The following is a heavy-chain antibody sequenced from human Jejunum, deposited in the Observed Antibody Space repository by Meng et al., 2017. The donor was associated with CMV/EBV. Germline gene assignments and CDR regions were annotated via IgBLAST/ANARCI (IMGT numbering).Heavy chain of an antibody. J-gene: IGHJ4*02. CDR1: GYTFASYA. CDR2: TNTDSGNT. Sequence: QVHLVQSGTEVKKPXASXKVTCKASGYTFASYAITWVRQAPGHGPEWMGWTNTDSGNTNYTEKFQGRVTMTTDTSTSTAYMELRSLRSDDTAVYYCARIASGGNYFDYWAQGPRVTVYS. V-gene: IGHV1-18*01. D-gene: IGHD4-23*01. CDR3: ARIASGGNYFDY.